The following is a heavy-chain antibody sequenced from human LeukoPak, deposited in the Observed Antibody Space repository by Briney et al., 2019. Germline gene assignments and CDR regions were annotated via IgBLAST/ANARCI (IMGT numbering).Heavy chain of an antibody. CDR1: GGSISSYY. V-gene: IGHV4-59*01. Sequence: PSETLSLTCTVSGGSISSYYWSWIRQPPGKGLEWSGYIYYSGSTNYNPSLKSRVTISVDTSKNQFSLKLSSVTAADTAVYYCASVPPYCSSTRCYGYYFDYWGQGNLLPVSS. J-gene: IGHJ4*02. CDR2: IYYSGST. D-gene: IGHD2-2*01. CDR3: ASVPPYCSSTRCYGYYFDY.